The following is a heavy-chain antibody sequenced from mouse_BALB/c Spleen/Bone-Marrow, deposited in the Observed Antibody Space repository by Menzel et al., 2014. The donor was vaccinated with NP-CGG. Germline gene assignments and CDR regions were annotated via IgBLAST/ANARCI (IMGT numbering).Heavy chain of an antibody. CDR2: INPGSGGT. CDR3: ARGAYYGNYFDY. V-gene: IGHV1-54*01. D-gene: IGHD2-10*01. J-gene: IGHJ2*01. CDR1: GYAFTNYL. Sequence: QVQLQQSGDELVRPGTSVKVSCKASGYAFTNYLIEWVKQRPGQGLEWIGVINPGSGGTNYNEKFKGKATLTADKSSSTAYMQLSSLTSDDSAVYFCARGAYYGNYFDYWGQGTTLTVSS.